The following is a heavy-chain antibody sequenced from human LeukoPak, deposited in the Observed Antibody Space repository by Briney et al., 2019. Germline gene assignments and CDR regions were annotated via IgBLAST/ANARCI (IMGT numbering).Heavy chain of an antibody. Sequence: PGGSLRLSCAASGFTFSNYWMHWVRQTPGKGLVWVSRLHTDGSATFYADSVKGRFTISRDNPKNTLYLQMNSLTAEDTAIYYCAREGHYDTRGPDYWGQGTLVTVSS. CDR3: AREGHYDTRGPDY. CDR2: LHTDGSAT. V-gene: IGHV3-74*01. CDR1: GFTFSNYW. J-gene: IGHJ4*02. D-gene: IGHD3-22*01.